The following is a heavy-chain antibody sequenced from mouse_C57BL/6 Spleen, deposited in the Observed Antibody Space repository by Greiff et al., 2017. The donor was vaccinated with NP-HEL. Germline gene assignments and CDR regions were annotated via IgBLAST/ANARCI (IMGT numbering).Heavy chain of an antibody. J-gene: IGHJ1*03. CDR2: IYPGDGDT. CDR3: ARSGSSYYWYFDV. Sequence: QVQLQQSGAELVKPGASVKISCKASGYAFSSYWMNWVKQRPGKGLEWIGQIYPGDGDTNYNGKLKGKATLTADKSSSTAYMQLSSLTAEDSAVYFCARSGSSYYWYFDVWGTGTTVTVSS. CDR1: GYAFSSYW. D-gene: IGHD1-1*01. V-gene: IGHV1-80*01.